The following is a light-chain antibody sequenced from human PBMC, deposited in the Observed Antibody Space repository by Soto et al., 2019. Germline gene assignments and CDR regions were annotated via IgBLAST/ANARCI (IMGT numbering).Light chain of an antibody. Sequence: DIQMTQSPSTLSTSVGDRVTITCRASQSLSRWLAWYQQKPGKAPKLLIYDASSLQSGVPSRFSGSGSGPEFTLTLTILQPDDFATYYCQQYNSPPWTFGQGTKVEGK. CDR3: QQYNSPPWT. V-gene: IGKV1-5*01. CDR2: DAS. CDR1: QSLSRW. J-gene: IGKJ1*01.